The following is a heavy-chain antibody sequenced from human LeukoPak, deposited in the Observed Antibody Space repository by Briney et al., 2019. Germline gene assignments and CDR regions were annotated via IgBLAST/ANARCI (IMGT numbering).Heavy chain of an antibody. CDR3: AALEVAATRGFY. Sequence: SETLSLTCAVYGGSFSGYYWSWIRQPPGKGLEWIGEINHSGSTNYNPSLKSRVTISVDTSKNQFSLKLSAVTAADTAVYYCAALEVAATRGFYWGQGTLVTVSS. D-gene: IGHD2-15*01. CDR1: GGSFSGYY. V-gene: IGHV4-34*01. CDR2: INHSGST. J-gene: IGHJ4*02.